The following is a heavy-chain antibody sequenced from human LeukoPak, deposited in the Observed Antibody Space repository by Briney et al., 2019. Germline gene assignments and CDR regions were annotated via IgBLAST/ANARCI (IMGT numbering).Heavy chain of an antibody. J-gene: IGHJ5*02. CDR3: ARFVYCGGDCSNWFDP. CDR2: IYPADSDT. CDR1: GYRFTSYW. V-gene: IGHV5-51*01. Sequence: GESLKISCKGSGYRFTSYWIGWVRQMPGKGLEWMGIIYPADSDTRYSPSFQGQVTISADKSIGTAYLQWSSLKASDSAMYYCARFVYCGGDCSNWFDPWGQGTLVTVSS. D-gene: IGHD2-21*02.